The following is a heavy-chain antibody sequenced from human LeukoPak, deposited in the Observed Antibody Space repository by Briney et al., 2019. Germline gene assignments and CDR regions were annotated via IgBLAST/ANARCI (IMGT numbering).Heavy chain of an antibody. CDR3: ARGLNYFDS. D-gene: IGHD4/OR15-4a*01. V-gene: IGHV3-21*01. Sequence: GGSLRLSCAASGFTFSSYSMNWVRQAPGKGLEWVSSISPTSSYIYYADSLQGRFTISRDNAKNSLYLQMNSLRAEDTAVYYCARGLNYFDSWGQGTLVTVSS. CDR2: ISPTSSYI. J-gene: IGHJ4*02. CDR1: GFTFSSYS.